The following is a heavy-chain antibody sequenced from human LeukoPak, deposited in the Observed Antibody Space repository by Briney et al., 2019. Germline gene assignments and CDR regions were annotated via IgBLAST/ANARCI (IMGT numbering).Heavy chain of an antibody. CDR1: GFTLSSYS. V-gene: IGHV3-48*01. J-gene: IGHJ3*02. Sequence: PGGSLRLSCGASGFTLSSYSMDWVRQAPGKGLEWVLHFNSGSSTIYYADCVKGRFTISRDNAGNSLYLQMNSLRAEDTAVYYCARVLLERPGIDSFDIWGQGTMVTVSS. CDR2: FNSGSSTI. CDR3: ARVLLERPGIDSFDI. D-gene: IGHD1-1*01.